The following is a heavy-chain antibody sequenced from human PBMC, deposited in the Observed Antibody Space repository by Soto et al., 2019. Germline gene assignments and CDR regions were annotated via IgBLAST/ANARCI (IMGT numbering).Heavy chain of an antibody. D-gene: IGHD2-2*01. Sequence: GESLKISCKGSGYSFTSYWIGWVRQMPGKGLEWMGIIYPGDSDTRYSPSFQGQVTISADKSISTAYLQWSSLKASDTAMYYCARPPRTSYEVWGMDVWGQGTTVTVSS. CDR3: ARPPRTSYEVWGMDV. CDR2: IYPGDSDT. CDR1: GYSFTSYW. V-gene: IGHV5-51*01. J-gene: IGHJ6*02.